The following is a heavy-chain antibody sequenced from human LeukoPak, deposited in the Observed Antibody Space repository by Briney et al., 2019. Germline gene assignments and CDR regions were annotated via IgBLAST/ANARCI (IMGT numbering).Heavy chain of an antibody. Sequence: ASVKVSCKASGYTFTSYYVHLVRQAPGQGLEWMGVISPSGGRTTYAQKFQGRVTMTRDTSTSTVYMELSSLRSEDTAVFYCARTPFRRDSYFYNMDVWGEGTTVTVPS. CDR2: ISPSGGRT. J-gene: IGHJ6*03. CDR3: ARTPFRRDSYFYNMDV. CDR1: GYTFTSYY. D-gene: IGHD2/OR15-2a*01. V-gene: IGHV1-46*01.